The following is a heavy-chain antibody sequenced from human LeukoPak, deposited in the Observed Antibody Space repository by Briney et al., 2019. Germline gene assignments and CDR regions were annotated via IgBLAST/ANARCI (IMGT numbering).Heavy chain of an antibody. CDR3: AREVVVAATYLDY. Sequence: GASVKVSCKASGYTFTGYYMHWVRQAPGQGREWMGWINPNSGGTNYAQKFQGRVTMTRDTSISTAYMELSRLRSDDTAVYYCAREVVVAATYLDYWGQGTLVTVSS. V-gene: IGHV1-2*02. D-gene: IGHD2-15*01. CDR2: INPNSGGT. J-gene: IGHJ4*02. CDR1: GYTFTGYY.